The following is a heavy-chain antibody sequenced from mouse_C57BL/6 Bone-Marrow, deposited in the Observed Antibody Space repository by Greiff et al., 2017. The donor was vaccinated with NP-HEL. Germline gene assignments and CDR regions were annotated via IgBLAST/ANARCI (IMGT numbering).Heavy chain of an antibody. V-gene: IGHV5-6*01. CDR2: ISSGGSYT. Sequence: EVNLVESGGDLVKPGGSLKLSCAASGFTFSSYGMSWVRQTPDKRLEWVATISSGGSYTYYPDSVKGRFTISRDNAKNTLYLQISSLKSEDTAMYYCAKNYDLDYWGQGTTLTVSS. J-gene: IGHJ2*01. CDR1: GFTFSSYG. CDR3: AKNYDLDY. D-gene: IGHD2-4*01.